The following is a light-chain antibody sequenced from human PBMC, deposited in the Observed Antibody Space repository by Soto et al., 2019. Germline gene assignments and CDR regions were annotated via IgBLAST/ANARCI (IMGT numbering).Light chain of an antibody. Sequence: EIVMTQSPDTLSMSPGERATLSCRASQSVGSKLVWYQQKHGQGPRLLIHGASTRATGIPARFSGSGSGTXXTLXXXSXXSXDFAVYFCQQYNDWPPMYTFGQGTKLEIK. CDR1: QSVGSK. V-gene: IGKV3-15*01. CDR3: QQYNDWPPMYT. CDR2: GAS. J-gene: IGKJ2*01.